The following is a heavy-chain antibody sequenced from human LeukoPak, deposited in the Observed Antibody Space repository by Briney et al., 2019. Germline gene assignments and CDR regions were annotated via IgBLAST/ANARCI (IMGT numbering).Heavy chain of an antibody. CDR2: IRYDGSDT. D-gene: IGHD4-23*01. J-gene: IGHJ4*02. V-gene: IGHV3-30*02. CDR1: GFSFGSYA. Sequence: GGSLRLSCAASGFSFGSYAMHWVRQAPGKGLDWVAFIRYDGSDTYYADSVKGRFTVSRDNSKNTLYLQMNSLTAEDTALYYCAXEGGGRTFDYWGQGTLVTVSS. CDR3: AXEGGGRTFDY.